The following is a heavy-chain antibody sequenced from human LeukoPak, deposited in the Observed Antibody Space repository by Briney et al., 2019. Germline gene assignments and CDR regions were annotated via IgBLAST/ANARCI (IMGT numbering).Heavy chain of an antibody. CDR2: MYPGASDT. CDR1: GNSFTTYC. J-gene: IGHJ2*01. V-gene: IGHV5-51*01. Sequence: GASLKISCKGSGNSFTTYCIGWVRQMPEKGLGWVGSMYPGASDTRYSPSFQGRITVSADKSISTASLQWSSLKASDTAMYYCARLLGSYYWYFDLWGRGTLVTVSS. D-gene: IGHD3-16*01. CDR3: ARLLGSYYWYFDL.